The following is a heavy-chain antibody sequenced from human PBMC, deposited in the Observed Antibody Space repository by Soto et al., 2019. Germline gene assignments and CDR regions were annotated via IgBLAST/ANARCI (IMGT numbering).Heavy chain of an antibody. CDR1: GGYISSFS. CDR3: AMRTCFSAPDV. D-gene: IGHD2-21*02. J-gene: IGHJ6*02. CDR2: IYFSGST. Sequence: TSETLSLTCTVSGGYISSFSWSWIRQPPGKGLEWIGYIYFSGSTNYNPSLKSRVSISVDTSKNQFSLNLSSVTAADTAVYYSAMRTCFSAPDVWGQGTTVTVS. V-gene: IGHV4-59*01.